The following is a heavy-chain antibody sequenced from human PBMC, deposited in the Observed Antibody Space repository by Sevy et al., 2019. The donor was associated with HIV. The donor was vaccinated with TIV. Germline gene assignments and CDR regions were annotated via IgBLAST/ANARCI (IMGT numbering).Heavy chain of an antibody. Sequence: GGSLRLSCAASGFTFSDYYMSWIRQAPGKGLDWVSYISNSGNTIKYADSVKGRFTISRDNAKNSLYLQMNSLRAEDTAVYYCARGMSSNRGDLDYWGQGTLVTVSS. V-gene: IGHV3-11*01. J-gene: IGHJ4*02. CDR1: GFTFSDYY. D-gene: IGHD2-21*02. CDR2: ISNSGNTI. CDR3: ARGMSSNRGDLDY.